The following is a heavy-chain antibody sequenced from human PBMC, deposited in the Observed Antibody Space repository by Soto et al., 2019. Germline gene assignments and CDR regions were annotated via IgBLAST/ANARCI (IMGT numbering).Heavy chain of an antibody. D-gene: IGHD3-22*01. CDR2: IYSGGST. V-gene: IGHV3-53*01. Sequence: GGSLRLSCAASGFTVSSNYMSWVRQAPGKGLEWVSVIYSGGSTYYADSVKGRFTISRDNSKNTLYLQMNSLRAEDTAVYYCARGKEYYYDSSGPYYYYGMDVWGQGTTVT. CDR3: ARGKEYYYDSSGPYYYYGMDV. J-gene: IGHJ6*02. CDR1: GFTVSSNY.